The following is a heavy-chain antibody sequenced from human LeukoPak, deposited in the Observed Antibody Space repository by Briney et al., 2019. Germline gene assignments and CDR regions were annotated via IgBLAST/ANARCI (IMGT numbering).Heavy chain of an antibody. CDR2: INPKNGGA. CDR1: GYTFTGFY. D-gene: IGHD3-16*01. J-gene: IGHJ5*02. V-gene: IGHV1-2*07. Sequence: ASVKVSCKASGYTFTGFYIHWVRQAPGQGLECMGWINPKNGGANYAPRFQGRVTMTRDRSISTVYMELSGLTSDDTAMYYCARASFWESPINWFDPWGRGTLVTVSS. CDR3: ARASFWESPINWFDP.